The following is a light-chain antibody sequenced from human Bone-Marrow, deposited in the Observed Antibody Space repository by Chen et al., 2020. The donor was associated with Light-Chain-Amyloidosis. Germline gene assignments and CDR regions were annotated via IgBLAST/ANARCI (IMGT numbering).Light chain of an antibody. Sequence: NFMLTQPHSGPESPGKTVIISCTRSSGSIATNYVQWYQQRPGSSPTTVIYEDDQRPSGVPDRFSGSIDRSSNSASLTISGLKTEDEADYYCHSYQGSSQGVCGGGTKLTVL. V-gene: IGLV6-57*01. CDR2: EDD. J-gene: IGLJ3*02. CDR3: HSYQGSSQGV. CDR1: SGSIATNY.